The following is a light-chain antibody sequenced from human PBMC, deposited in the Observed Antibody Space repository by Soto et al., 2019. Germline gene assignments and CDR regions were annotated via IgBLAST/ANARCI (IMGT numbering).Light chain of an antibody. J-gene: IGKJ1*01. CDR2: KAS. CDR1: QSISSW. CDR3: QQNYRATPWT. Sequence: DIQMTQSPSTLSASVGDRVTITCRASQSISSWLAWYQQKPGKAPKLLIYKASTLKSGVPSRFSGGGSGTDFTLNISSLQPDDFATYYCQQNYRATPWTFGQGTKVDI. V-gene: IGKV1-5*03.